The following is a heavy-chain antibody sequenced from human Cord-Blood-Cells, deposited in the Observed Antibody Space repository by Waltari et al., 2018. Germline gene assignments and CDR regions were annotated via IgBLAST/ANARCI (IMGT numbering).Heavy chain of an antibody. V-gene: IGHV1-69*01. CDR2: IIPIFGTA. CDR1: RGTLSSYA. Sequence: MQHVKSGAEVKKVGSSVKLSCQPARGTLSSYAISWVRQAPGQGLEGMGGIIPIFGTANYAQKFQGRVTITADESTSTAYMELSSLRSEDTAVYYCARLGEDGYNFDYWGQGTLVTVSS. D-gene: IGHD5-12*01. CDR3: ARLGEDGYNFDY. J-gene: IGHJ4*02.